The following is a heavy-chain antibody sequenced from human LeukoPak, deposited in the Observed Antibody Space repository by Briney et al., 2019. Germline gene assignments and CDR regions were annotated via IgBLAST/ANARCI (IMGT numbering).Heavy chain of an antibody. J-gene: IGHJ6*02. V-gene: IGHV4-39*01. CDR2: IYYSGST. D-gene: IGHD3-16*01. Sequence: SGTLSLTCTVSGGSISSSSYYWGWIRQPPGKGLEWIGSIYYSGSTYYNPSLKSRVTISVDTSKNQFSLKLSSVTAADTAVYYCARHQGPVYYYYYYGMDVWGQGTTVTVSS. CDR1: GGSISSSSYY. CDR3: ARHQGPVYYYYYYGMDV.